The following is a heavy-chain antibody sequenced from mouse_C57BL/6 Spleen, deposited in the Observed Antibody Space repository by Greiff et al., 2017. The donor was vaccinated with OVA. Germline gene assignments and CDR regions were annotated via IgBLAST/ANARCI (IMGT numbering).Heavy chain of an antibody. V-gene: IGHV1-61*01. CDR3: AREGASFITTVVMDY. CDR2: IYPSDSET. Sequence: VQLQQPGAELVRPGSSVKLSCKASGYTFTSYWMDWVKQRPGQGLEWIGNIYPSDSETHYNQKFKDKATSTVDKSSSTAYMQLSSLTSEDSAVYYCAREGASFITTVVMDYWGQGTSVTVSS. D-gene: IGHD1-1*01. J-gene: IGHJ4*01. CDR1: GYTFTSYW.